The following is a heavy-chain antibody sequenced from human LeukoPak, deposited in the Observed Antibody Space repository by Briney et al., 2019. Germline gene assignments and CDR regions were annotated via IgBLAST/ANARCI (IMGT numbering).Heavy chain of an antibody. CDR2: ISSSTTTI. J-gene: IGHJ3*02. D-gene: IGHD3-22*01. Sequence: GGSLRLSCAASGSTFSRYSMNWVRQAPGKGLEWLSYISSSTTTIYYADSVKGRFTISRDNPKNSLYLQMNSLRAEDTAVYYCARDKGYFDSSGTPPAFDIWGQGTVVTVSS. V-gene: IGHV3-48*01. CDR1: GSTFSRYS. CDR3: ARDKGYFDSSGTPPAFDI.